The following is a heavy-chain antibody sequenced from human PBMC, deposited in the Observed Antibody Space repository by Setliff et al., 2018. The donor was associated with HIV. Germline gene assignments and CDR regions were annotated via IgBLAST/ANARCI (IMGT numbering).Heavy chain of an antibody. D-gene: IGHD6-19*01. CDR2: INHSGST. CDR1: GGSFSGYY. CDR3: ASSGKEQWLVTDY. Sequence: TLSLTCAVYGGSFSGYYWSWIRQPPGKGLEWIGEINHSGSTNYNPSLKSRVTISVDTSKNQFSLKLSSVTAADTAVYYCASSGKEQWLVTDYWGQGTLVTVSS. V-gene: IGHV4-34*01. J-gene: IGHJ4*02.